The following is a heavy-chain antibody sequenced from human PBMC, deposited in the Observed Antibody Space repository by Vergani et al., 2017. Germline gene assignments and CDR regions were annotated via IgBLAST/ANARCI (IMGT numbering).Heavy chain of an antibody. CDR3: ATGYNWNMDAFDI. Sequence: EVQLVESGGGLVKRGGSLRLSCAASGFTFSSYSMNWVRQAPGKGLEWVSSISSSSTYKYYADSVKGRFTISRDNAKNSLYLQMNSLRAEDMAIYYCATGYNWNMDAFDIWGQGTMVTVSS. J-gene: IGHJ3*02. CDR2: ISSSSTYK. V-gene: IGHV3-21*01. CDR1: GFTFSSYS. D-gene: IGHD1/OR15-1a*01.